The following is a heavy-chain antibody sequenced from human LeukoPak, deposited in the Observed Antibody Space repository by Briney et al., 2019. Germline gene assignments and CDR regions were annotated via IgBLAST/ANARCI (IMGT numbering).Heavy chain of an antibody. CDR1: GYTFTSYD. Sequence: GASVKVSCKASGYTFTSYDINWVRQATGQGLEWMGWMNSNSGNTGYAQKFQGRVTMTRNTSISTAYMELSSLRSEDTAVYYCARTLASYYDFWSGFGGWRRAEKRARNWFDPWGQGALVTVSS. CDR3: ARTLASYYDFWSGFGGWRRAEKRARNWFDP. D-gene: IGHD3-3*01. J-gene: IGHJ5*02. CDR2: MNSNSGNT. V-gene: IGHV1-8*01.